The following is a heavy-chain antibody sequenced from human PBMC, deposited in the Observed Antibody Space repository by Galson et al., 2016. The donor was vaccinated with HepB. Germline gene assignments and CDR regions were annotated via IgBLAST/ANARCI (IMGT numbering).Heavy chain of an antibody. CDR2: ISNNRNFI. V-gene: IGHV3-21*01. D-gene: IGHD2/OR15-2a*01. Sequence: SLRLSCAASGFTFSSYSMHWVRQAPGKGLVWVSSISNNRNFIYYADSVKGRFTISRDNAKNTLYLQMSSLRAEDTAVYFCARDGSIFDYWGQGTLFNVSS. J-gene: IGHJ4*02. CDR1: GFTFSSYS. CDR3: ARDGSIFDY.